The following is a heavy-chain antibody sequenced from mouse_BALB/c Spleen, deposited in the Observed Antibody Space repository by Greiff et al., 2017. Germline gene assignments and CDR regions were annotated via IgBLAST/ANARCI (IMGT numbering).Heavy chain of an antibody. D-gene: IGHD1-1*01. V-gene: IGHV2-5-1*01. CDR2: IWRGGST. Sequence: VQVVESGPSLVQPSQSLSITCTVSGFSLTSYGVHWVRQSPGKGLEWLGVIWRGGSTDYNAAFMSRLSITKDNSKSQVFFKMNSLQADDTAIYYCANHYGSSYRFAYWGQGTLVTVSA. CDR3: ANHYGSSYRFAY. J-gene: IGHJ3*01. CDR1: GFSLTSYG.